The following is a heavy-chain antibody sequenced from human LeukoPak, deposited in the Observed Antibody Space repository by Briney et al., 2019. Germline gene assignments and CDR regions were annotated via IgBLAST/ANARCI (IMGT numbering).Heavy chain of an antibody. V-gene: IGHV4-59*01. J-gene: IGHJ6*02. D-gene: IGHD2-15*01. CDR2: IYYSGST. Sequence: PSETLPLTCTVSGGSISSYYWSWIRQSPGKGLEWIGYIYYSGSTNYNPSLKSRVTISVDTSKNQFSLKLSSVTAADTAVYYCARDCSGGSCWYGMDVWGQGTTVTVSS. CDR3: ARDCSGGSCWYGMDV. CDR1: GGSISSYY.